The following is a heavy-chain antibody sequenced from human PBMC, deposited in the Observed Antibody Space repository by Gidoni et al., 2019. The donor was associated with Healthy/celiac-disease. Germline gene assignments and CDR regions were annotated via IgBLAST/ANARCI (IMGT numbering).Heavy chain of an antibody. CDR3: AKPQWPQNAFDI. Sequence: QVQLVESGGGGVQPGRSLRLPCAASGFHFSSYGMHGVRQAPGKGRGWVAVISDDGSNKYYADSVKCRFTISRDKSKNTLYLQMTSLSAEDTAVYYCAKPQWPQNAFDIWGQGTMVTVSS. CDR1: GFHFSSYG. J-gene: IGHJ3*02. CDR2: ISDDGSNK. V-gene: IGHV3-30*18. D-gene: IGHD6-19*01.